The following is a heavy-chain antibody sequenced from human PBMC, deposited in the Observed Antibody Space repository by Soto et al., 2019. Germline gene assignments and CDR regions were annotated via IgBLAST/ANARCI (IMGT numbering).Heavy chain of an antibody. V-gene: IGHV2-26*01. CDR1: GFPLSNARMG. J-gene: IGHJ4*02. CDR2: IFSNDEK. D-gene: IGHD5-12*01. CDR3: ARYDGYTCNFDY. Sequence: QVTLKESGPVLVKPTETLTLTCTVSGFPLSNARMGVSWIRQPPGKALEWLAHIFSNDEKSYRRSLKNRLTISKDTSKSQVVLTMTNMDPVDTATYYCARYDGYTCNFDYWGQGALVTVSS.